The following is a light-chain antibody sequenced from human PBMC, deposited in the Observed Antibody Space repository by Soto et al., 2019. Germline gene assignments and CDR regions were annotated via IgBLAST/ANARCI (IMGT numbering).Light chain of an antibody. V-gene: IGKV1-39*01. J-gene: IGKJ1*01. CDR3: QQTYSTPQT. CDR2: AAS. CDR1: QSVSSF. Sequence: DIQMTQSPSSLSASVGDRFTITCLASQSVSSFLNWYQQKPGKAPNLLIYAASSLQSGVPSRFRGSGSGTDFTLTISSLQPEDFATYYCQQTYSTPQTFGQGTKVDIK.